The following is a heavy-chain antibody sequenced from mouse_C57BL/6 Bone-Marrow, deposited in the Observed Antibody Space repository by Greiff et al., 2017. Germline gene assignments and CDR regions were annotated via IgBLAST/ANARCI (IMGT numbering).Heavy chain of an antibody. V-gene: IGHV14-1*01. CDR2: IDPEDGDT. Sequence: VQLQQSGAELVRPGASVKLSCTASGFNIKDYYMHWVKQRPEQGLDWIGRIDPEDGDTEYAPKFQGKATMTADTSSNTAYLQLSSLTSEDTAVYYCTAYYSNIYAMDYWGQGTSVTVSS. J-gene: IGHJ4*01. D-gene: IGHD2-5*01. CDR1: GFNIKDYY. CDR3: TAYYSNIYAMDY.